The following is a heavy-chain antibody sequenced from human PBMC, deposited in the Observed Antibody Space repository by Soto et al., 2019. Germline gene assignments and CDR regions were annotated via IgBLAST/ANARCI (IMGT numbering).Heavy chain of an antibody. V-gene: IGHV3-30-3*01. CDR3: ARDSQFGVGDYYDSSGYPGY. CDR2: ISYDGSNK. CDR1: GFTFSSYA. J-gene: IGHJ4*02. Sequence: QVQLVESGGRVVQPGRSLRLSCAASGFTFSSYAMHWVRQAPGKGLEWVAVISYDGSNKYYADSVKGRFTISRDNSKNTLYLQMNSLRAEDTAVYYCARDSQFGVGDYYDSSGYPGYWGQGTLVTVSS. D-gene: IGHD3-22*01.